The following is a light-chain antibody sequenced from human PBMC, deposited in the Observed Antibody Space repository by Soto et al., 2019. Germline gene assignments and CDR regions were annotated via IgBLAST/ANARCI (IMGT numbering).Light chain of an antibody. J-gene: IGLJ1*01. V-gene: IGLV1-51*01. CDR2: GDN. CDR1: SSNIGGNS. Sequence: QSVLTQPPSVSAAPGQKVPISCSGSSSNIGGNSVSWYQQLPGTAPKLLIYGDNKRPSGIPDRFSGSKSGTSATLGITGFQTGDEADYYCGSWDSSLSAYVFGTGTKVNVL. CDR3: GSWDSSLSAYV.